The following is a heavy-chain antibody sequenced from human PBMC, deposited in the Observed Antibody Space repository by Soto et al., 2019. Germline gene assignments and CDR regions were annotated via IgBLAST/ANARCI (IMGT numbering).Heavy chain of an antibody. D-gene: IGHD6-13*01. V-gene: IGHV4-34*01. CDR3: ARSPRSAAGMRWFDP. J-gene: IGHJ5*02. CDR2: INHSGST. CDR1: GGSFSGYY. Sequence: QVQLQQWGAGLLKPSETLSLTCAVYGGSFSGYYWSWIRQPPGKGLEWIGEINHSGSTNYNPSLKRRVTISVDTSKNQFSLKLSSVTAADTAVYYCARSPRSAAGMRWFDPWGQGTLVTVSS.